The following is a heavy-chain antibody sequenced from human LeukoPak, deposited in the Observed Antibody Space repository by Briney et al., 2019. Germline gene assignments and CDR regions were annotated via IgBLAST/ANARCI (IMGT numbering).Heavy chain of an antibody. CDR3: ASYYDFWSGYYTYYFDY. J-gene: IGHJ4*02. Sequence: GRSLRLSCAASGFTFSSYGMHWVRQAPGKGLEWVAVISYDGSNKYYADSVKGRFTISRDNSKNTLYLQMNSLRAEDTAVYYCASYYDFWSGYYTYYFDYWGQGTLVTVSS. CDR2: ISYDGSNK. D-gene: IGHD3-3*01. V-gene: IGHV3-30*03. CDR1: GFTFSSYG.